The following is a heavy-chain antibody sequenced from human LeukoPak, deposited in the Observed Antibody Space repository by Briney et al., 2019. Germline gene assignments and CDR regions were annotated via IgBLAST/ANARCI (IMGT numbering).Heavy chain of an antibody. V-gene: IGHV3-30*02. D-gene: IGHD4-23*01. CDR2: IWYDGSHK. CDR1: GFTFSSYG. J-gene: IGHJ4*02. CDR3: AKALYGGNSSPFDY. Sequence: GGSLRLSCAASGFTFSSYGVHWVRQAPGKGLEWVAIIWYDGSHKNYADSVKGRFTISRDNAKNSLYLQMNSLRAEDTALYYCAKALYGGNSSPFDYWGQGTLVTVSS.